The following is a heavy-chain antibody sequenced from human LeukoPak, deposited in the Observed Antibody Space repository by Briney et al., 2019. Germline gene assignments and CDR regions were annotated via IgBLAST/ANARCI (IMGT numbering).Heavy chain of an antibody. D-gene: IGHD2-2*01. Sequence: SETLSLTCAVSGYSISSGYYWSGIRQPLGKGLEWIGEINHRGSTNYNPSLKSRVTISADTSNTQFSLKLSSVTAADTAVYYCARVVVPAARCRPDCFDPWGQGTLVTVSS. CDR1: GYSISSGYY. CDR3: ARVVVPAARCRPDCFDP. J-gene: IGHJ5*02. CDR2: INHRGST. V-gene: IGHV4-38-2*01.